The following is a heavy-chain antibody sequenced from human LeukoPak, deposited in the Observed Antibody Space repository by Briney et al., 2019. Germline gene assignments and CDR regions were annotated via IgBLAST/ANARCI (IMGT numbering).Heavy chain of an antibody. Sequence: GGSLRLSCAASGFTLTGHTMTWFRQAPGKGLEWVSIIGGRDDRTYYVGSVKGRFTISRDNPKNNLYLQMNSLRAEDTAVYYCAKDPNPHYDFWSGYKWGQGTLVTVSS. D-gene: IGHD3-3*01. CDR3: AKDPNPHYDFWSGYK. CDR2: IGGRDDRT. CDR1: GFTLTGHT. V-gene: IGHV3-23*01. J-gene: IGHJ4*02.